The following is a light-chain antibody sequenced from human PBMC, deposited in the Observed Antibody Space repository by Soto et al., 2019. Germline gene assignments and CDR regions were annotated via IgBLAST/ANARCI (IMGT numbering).Light chain of an antibody. CDR1: QNITTF. CDR3: QQSYRSPLN. V-gene: IGKV1-39*01. CDR2: GTS. Sequence: DIQITQSPLSLSASVGESVTITCRASQNITTFLNWYQQKPGKPPRLVIFGTSNLQSGVPSRFRGSRSETEFSLTICGLQPEDFATYVCQQSYRSPLNFGPGT. J-gene: IGKJ3*01.